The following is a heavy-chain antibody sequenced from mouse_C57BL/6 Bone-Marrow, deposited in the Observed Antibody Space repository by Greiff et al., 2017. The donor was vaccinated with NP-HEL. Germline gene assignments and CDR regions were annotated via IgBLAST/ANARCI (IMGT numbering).Heavy chain of an antibody. Sequence: QVQLQQPGAELVKPGASVKVSCKASGYTFTSYWMHWVKQRPGQGLEWIGRIHPSDSDTNYNQKFKGKATLTVDESSSTAYMQLSSLTSEDSAVYYCAILGYYGSSWYFDVWGTGTTVTVSS. CDR2: IHPSDSDT. V-gene: IGHV1-74*01. CDR3: AILGYYGSSWYFDV. CDR1: GYTFTSYW. D-gene: IGHD1-1*01. J-gene: IGHJ1*03.